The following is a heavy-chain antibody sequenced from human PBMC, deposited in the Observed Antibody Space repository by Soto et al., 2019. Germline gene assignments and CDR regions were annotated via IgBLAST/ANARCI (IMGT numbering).Heavy chain of an antibody. J-gene: IGHJ4*02. V-gene: IGHV3-23*01. Sequence: GGSLRLSCAASGFTFSSHAMKWVRQAPGKGLEWVSSINGGDDTTYYLYADSVKGRFSISRDNSKNTLYLQMNSLRAEDTAVYYCARDGPDSSFYYHLTDYWGQGTLVTVSS. D-gene: IGHD3-22*01. CDR2: INGGDDTT. CDR3: ARDGPDSSFYYHLTDY. CDR1: GFTFSSHA.